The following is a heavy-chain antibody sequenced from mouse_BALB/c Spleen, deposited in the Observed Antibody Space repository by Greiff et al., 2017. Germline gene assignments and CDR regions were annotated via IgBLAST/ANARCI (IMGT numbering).Heavy chain of an antibody. CDR1: GFTFSSYG. CDR3: ARGGTTAPGFAY. Sequence: EVQGVESGGGLVQPGGSLKLSCAASGFTFSSYGMSWVRQTPDKRLELVATINSNGGSTYYPDSVTGRFTISRDNAKNTLYLQMSSLKSEDTAMYYCARGGTTAPGFAYWGQGTLVTVSA. CDR2: INSNGGST. V-gene: IGHV5-6-3*01. D-gene: IGHD1-2*01. J-gene: IGHJ3*01.